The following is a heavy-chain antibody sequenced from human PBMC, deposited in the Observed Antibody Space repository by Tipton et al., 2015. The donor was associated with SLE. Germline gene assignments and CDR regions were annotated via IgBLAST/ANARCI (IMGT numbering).Heavy chain of an antibody. CDR1: GFTFNIYA. Sequence: RSLRLSCAASGFTFNIYAMHWVRQAPGKGLEWVAVISYDGSNKYYADSVKGRFTISRDNSKNTLYLQMNSLRAEDTAVYYCAGGLLWFREHYYWGQGTLVTVSS. V-gene: IGHV3-30*04. CDR2: ISYDGSNK. CDR3: AGGLLWFREHYY. D-gene: IGHD3-10*01. J-gene: IGHJ4*02.